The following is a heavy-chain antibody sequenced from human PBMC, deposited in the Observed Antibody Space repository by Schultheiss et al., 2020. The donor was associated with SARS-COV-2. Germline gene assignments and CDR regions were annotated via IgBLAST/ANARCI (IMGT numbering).Heavy chain of an antibody. D-gene: IGHD2-15*01. CDR3: AAYRVGGSGRGD. CDR1: GGSFSGYY. Sequence: SETLSLTCSVYGGSFSGYYWSWIRQPPGKGLEWIGYIYYSGSTNYNPSLKSRVTISVDTSKNQFSLTLTSVTAADTAVYYCAAYRVGGSGRGDWGQGALVTVSS. V-gene: IGHV4-59*03. CDR2: IYYSGST. J-gene: IGHJ4*02.